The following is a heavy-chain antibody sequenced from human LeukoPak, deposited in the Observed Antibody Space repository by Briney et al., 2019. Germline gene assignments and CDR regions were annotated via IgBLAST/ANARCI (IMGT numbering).Heavy chain of an antibody. J-gene: IGHJ6*02. CDR3: ARVRVGTNHGMDV. D-gene: IGHD1-26*01. CDR2: ISSSSSYI. Sequence: KAGGPLRLSCAASGFTFSTYPIHWVRQAPGKGLEWVSSISSSSSYIYYADSVKGRFTISRDNAKNSLYLQMNSLRAEDTAVYYCARVRVGTNHGMDVWGQGTTVTVSS. CDR1: GFTFSTYP. V-gene: IGHV3-21*01.